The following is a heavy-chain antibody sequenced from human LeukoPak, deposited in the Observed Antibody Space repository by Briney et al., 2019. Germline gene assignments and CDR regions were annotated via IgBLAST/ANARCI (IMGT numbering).Heavy chain of an antibody. CDR2: INPSGGST. V-gene: IGHV1-46*01. J-gene: IGHJ5*02. Sequence: GASVKVSCKASGYTFTSYYMHWVRQAPGQGLEWMGIINPSGGSTSYAQKFQGRVTMTRDTSTSTVYMELSSLRSEDTAVYYCARDLEAVVTPGPFDPWGQGTLVTVSS. CDR3: ARDLEAVVTPGPFDP. CDR1: GYTFTSYY. D-gene: IGHD4-23*01.